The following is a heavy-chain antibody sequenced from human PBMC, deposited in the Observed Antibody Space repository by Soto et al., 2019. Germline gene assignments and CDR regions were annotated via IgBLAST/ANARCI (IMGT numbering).Heavy chain of an antibody. CDR3: ARNSIPEGGPYYYDSSGYYDY. Sequence: SVKVSCKASGGTFSSYAISWVRQAPGQGLEWMGGIIPIFGTANYAQKFQGRVTITADESTSTAYMELSSLRSEDTAAYYCARNSIPEGGPYYYDSSGYYDYWGQGTLVTVSS. J-gene: IGHJ4*02. D-gene: IGHD3-22*01. V-gene: IGHV1-69*13. CDR1: GGTFSSYA. CDR2: IIPIFGTA.